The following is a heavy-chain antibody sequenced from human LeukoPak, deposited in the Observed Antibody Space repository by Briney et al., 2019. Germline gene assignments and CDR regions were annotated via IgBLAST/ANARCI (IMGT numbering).Heavy chain of an antibody. CDR2: IYYSGST. D-gene: IGHD3-10*01. J-gene: IGHJ3*02. V-gene: IGHV4-61*05. Sequence: SETLSLTCTVSGGSISSSSYYWSWIRQPPGKGLEWIGYIYYSGSTNYNPSLKSRVTISVDTSKNQFSLKLSSVTAADTAVYYCASPLYYYGSGSPWAFDIWGQGTMVTVSS. CDR3: ASPLYYYGSGSPWAFDI. CDR1: GGSISSSSYY.